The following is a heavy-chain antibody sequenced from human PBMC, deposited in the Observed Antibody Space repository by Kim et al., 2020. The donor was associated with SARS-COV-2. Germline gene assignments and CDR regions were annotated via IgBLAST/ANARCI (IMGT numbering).Heavy chain of an antibody. J-gene: IGHJ4*02. D-gene: IGHD3-3*01. CDR3: AKPWSRGFVN. CDR1: GFTFADSW. V-gene: IGHV3-7*05. CDR2: INQDGNQR. Sequence: GGSLRLSCSASGFTFADSWMIWVRRAPGKGLEWVANINQDGNQRQYLDSVTGRFTVSRDNAQESLFLQMSSLRSDDTATYYCAKPWSRGFVNWRQGSLVIVSS.